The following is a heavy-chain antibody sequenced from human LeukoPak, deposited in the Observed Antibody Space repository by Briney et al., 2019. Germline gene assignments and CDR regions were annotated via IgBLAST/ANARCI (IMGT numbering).Heavy chain of an antibody. V-gene: IGHV4-31*03. Sequence: PSETLSLTCTVSGGSISSGGYCWSWIRQHPGKGLEWIGYIYYSGSTYYNPSLKSRVTISVDTSKNQFSLKLSSVTAADTAVYYCASVYCSSTSCYRQPFDYWGQGTLVTVSS. CDR3: ASVYCSSTSCYRQPFDY. CDR1: GGSISSGGYC. CDR2: IYYSGST. D-gene: IGHD2-2*02. J-gene: IGHJ4*02.